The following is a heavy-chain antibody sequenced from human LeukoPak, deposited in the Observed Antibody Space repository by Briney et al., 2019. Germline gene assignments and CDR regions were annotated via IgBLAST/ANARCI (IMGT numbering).Heavy chain of an antibody. D-gene: IGHD3-3*01. Sequence: GGSLRLSCTASGFTFSSYAMGWVRQAPGKGLEWVSAISGSGGSTYYADSVKGRFTISRDNSKNTLYLQMNSLRAEDTAVYYCAKETYYDFWSGYQKFDYWGQGTLVTVSS. CDR2: ISGSGGST. CDR1: GFTFSSYA. CDR3: AKETYYDFWSGYQKFDY. V-gene: IGHV3-23*01. J-gene: IGHJ4*02.